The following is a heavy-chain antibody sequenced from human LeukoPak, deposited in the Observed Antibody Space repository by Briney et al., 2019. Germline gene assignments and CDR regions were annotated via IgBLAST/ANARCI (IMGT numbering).Heavy chain of an antibody. CDR3: TTGIRGSGSYLN. V-gene: IGHV3-15*04. Sequence: GGSLRLSCAASGFTFNNAWMTWVRQAPGKGLEWVGRIESKTEGGPPDYAAPVKGRFTISRDDSKNTLYLQMDSLKTEDTAVYYCTTGIRGSGSYLNGGQGTLVTVSS. CDR1: GFTFNNAW. CDR2: IESKTEGGPP. J-gene: IGHJ4*02. D-gene: IGHD3-10*01.